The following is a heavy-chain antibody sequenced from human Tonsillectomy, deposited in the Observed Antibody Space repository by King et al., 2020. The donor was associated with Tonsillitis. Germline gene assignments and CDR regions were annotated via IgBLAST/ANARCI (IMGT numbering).Heavy chain of an antibody. CDR3: AREGTVRSSAWYAG. V-gene: IGHV1-2*02. D-gene: IGHD6-19*01. CDR1: GYTFSGYY. CDR2: INPNSGGT. Sequence: QLVQSGAEVKKPGASVKVSCKASGYTFSGYYIHWVRQAPGQGLEWMGWINPNSGGTTTAQNFQGRVTMTRDTSISTAYMELSRLRSDETAVYYCAREGTVRSSAWYAGWGQGTLVTVSS. J-gene: IGHJ4*02.